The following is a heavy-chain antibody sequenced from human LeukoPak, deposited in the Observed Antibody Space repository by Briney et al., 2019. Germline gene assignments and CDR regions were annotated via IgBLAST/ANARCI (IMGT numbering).Heavy chain of an antibody. D-gene: IGHD1-26*01. Sequence: PSETLSPTCTVSGGSISSYYWSWIRQPPGKGLEWIGYIYYSGSTNYNPSLKSRVTISVDTSKNQFSLKLSSVTAADTAVYYCARHLSRSKWTLNDAFDIWGQGIMVTVSS. CDR2: IYYSGST. CDR1: GGSISSYY. V-gene: IGHV4-59*08. J-gene: IGHJ3*02. CDR3: ARHLSRSKWTLNDAFDI.